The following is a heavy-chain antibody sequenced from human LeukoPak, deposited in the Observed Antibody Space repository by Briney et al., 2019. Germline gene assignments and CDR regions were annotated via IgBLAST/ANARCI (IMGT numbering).Heavy chain of an antibody. D-gene: IGHD6-19*01. CDR1: GYTFTSYG. Sequence: GASVKVSCKASGYTFTSYGISWVRQAPGQGLEWMGWISAYNGNTNYAQKLQGRVTMTTDTSTSTAYRELRSLRSDDTAVYYCARDKKGQWLTPSGGMDVWGQGATVTVSS. CDR2: ISAYNGNT. CDR3: ARDKKGQWLTPSGGMDV. J-gene: IGHJ6*02. V-gene: IGHV1-18*01.